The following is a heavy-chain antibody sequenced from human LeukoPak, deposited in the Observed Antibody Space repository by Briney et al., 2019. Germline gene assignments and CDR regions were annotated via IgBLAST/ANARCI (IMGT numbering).Heavy chain of an antibody. CDR2: INPNSGGT. D-gene: IGHD4-17*01. CDR1: GYTFTGYY. V-gene: IGHV1-2*02. J-gene: IGHJ4*02. CDR3: ARDETVTTFPIDYVSVY. Sequence: ASVKVSCKASGYTFTGYYMHWVRQAPGQGLEWMGWINPNSGGTNYAQKFQGRVTMTRDTSISTAYMELSRLRSDDTAVYYCARDETVTTFPIDYVSVYWGQGTLVTVSS.